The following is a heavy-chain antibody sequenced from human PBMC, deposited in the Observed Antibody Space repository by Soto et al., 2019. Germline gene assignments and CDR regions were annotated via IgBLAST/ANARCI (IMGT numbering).Heavy chain of an antibody. Sequence: EVQLVESGGGLVQPGGSLKLSCAASGFTFSGSAMHWVRQASGKGLEWVGRIRSKANSYATAYAASVKGRFTISRDDSKNTAYLQMNSLKTEDTAVYYCTRPYYYDSSVHAWGQGTLVTVSS. D-gene: IGHD3-22*01. CDR1: GFTFSGSA. CDR2: IRSKANSYAT. CDR3: TRPYYYDSSVHA. J-gene: IGHJ4*02. V-gene: IGHV3-73*02.